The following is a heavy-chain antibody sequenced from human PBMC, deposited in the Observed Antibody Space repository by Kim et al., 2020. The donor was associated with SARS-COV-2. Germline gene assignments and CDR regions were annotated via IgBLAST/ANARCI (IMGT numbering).Heavy chain of an antibody. V-gene: IGHV3-15*01. CDR3: TRENNWNFES. Sequence: GGSLRLSCAASGFTFSNAWMSWVRQAPGERLEWVGRILSRTDGGTTFNAAPVRGRFTMSRDDSKNVLYLQMNSLKTEDTAVYYCTRENNWNFESWGQGA. J-gene: IGHJ5*01. CDR2: ILSRTDGGTT. D-gene: IGHD1-1*01. CDR1: GFTFSNAW.